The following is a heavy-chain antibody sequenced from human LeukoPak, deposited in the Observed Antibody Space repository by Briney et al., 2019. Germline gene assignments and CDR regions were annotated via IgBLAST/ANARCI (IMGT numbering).Heavy chain of an antibody. Sequence: GGSLRLSCAASGFSISHYYMTWVRQTPGKGLDWVSVIYTGGGTNYGDSVKGRFTISRDNSKNPLYLQMNSLRADDTAIYYCARGQAYCGADCYSDWGQGTLVTVSS. CDR2: IYTGGGT. CDR3: ARGQAYCGADCYSD. D-gene: IGHD2-21*02. V-gene: IGHV3-66*01. CDR1: GFSISHYY. J-gene: IGHJ4*02.